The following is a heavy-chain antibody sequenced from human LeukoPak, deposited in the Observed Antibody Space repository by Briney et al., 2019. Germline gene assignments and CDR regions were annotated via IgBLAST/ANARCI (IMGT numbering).Heavy chain of an antibody. CDR2: ISYDGSNK. V-gene: IGHV3-30-3*01. J-gene: IGHJ4*02. Sequence: PWGSLRLSCAASGFTFSSYAMHWVRQAPGKGLEWVAVISYDGSNKYYADSVKGRFTISGDNSKNTLYLQMNSLRAEDTAVYYCARDHRGVRDYFDYWGQGTLVTVPS. CDR1: GFTFSSYA. CDR3: ARDHRGVRDYFDY. D-gene: IGHD3-10*01.